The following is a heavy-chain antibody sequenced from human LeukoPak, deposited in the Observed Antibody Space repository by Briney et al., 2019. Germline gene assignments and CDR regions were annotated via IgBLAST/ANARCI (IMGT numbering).Heavy chain of an antibody. CDR1: ADSFSSHY. CDR2: ISYIGST. Sequence: SETLSLTCAVSADSFSSHYWTWIRQPPGKGLEWIGYISYIGSTNYNPSLTSRVTISIDTSRHQFSLKLTSVTAADTAVYYCARDRVTVTKGFDMWGQGTMVSVSS. CDR3: ARDRVTVTKGFDM. V-gene: IGHV4-59*11. J-gene: IGHJ3*02. D-gene: IGHD4-17*01.